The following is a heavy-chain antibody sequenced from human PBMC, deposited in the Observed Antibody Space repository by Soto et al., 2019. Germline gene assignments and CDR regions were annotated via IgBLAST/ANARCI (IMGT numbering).Heavy chain of an antibody. Sequence: EVQVVESGGGLVQPGGSLRLSCAASGFTFTSYWMTWVRQAPGRGLEWVANINKDGSEKSYVDSVKGRFTISRDNAKSSLYLQMNSLRADDTAVYYCVGEIARRLWGKGTTVIVSS. D-gene: IGHD2-21*01. CDR1: GFTFTSYW. CDR3: VGEIARRL. CDR2: INKDGSEK. J-gene: IGHJ6*04. V-gene: IGHV3-7*01.